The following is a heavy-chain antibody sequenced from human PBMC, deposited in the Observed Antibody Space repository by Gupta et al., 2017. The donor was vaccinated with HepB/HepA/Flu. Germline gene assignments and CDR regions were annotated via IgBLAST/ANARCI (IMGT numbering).Heavy chain of an antibody. V-gene: IGHV3-23*01. CDR3: AKVLGPANYGDYALDY. J-gene: IGHJ4*02. CDR2: ISCSGGSP. CDR1: GFTFSSYA. Sequence: EVQLLESGGGLVQPGGSLRLSCAASGFTFSSYAMSWVRQAPGKGLEWVSAISCSGGSPYYADSVKGRFTISRYNSKNTLYLQMNSLSAEDTAVYYCAKVLGPANYGDYALDYWGQGTLVTVSS. D-gene: IGHD4-17*01.